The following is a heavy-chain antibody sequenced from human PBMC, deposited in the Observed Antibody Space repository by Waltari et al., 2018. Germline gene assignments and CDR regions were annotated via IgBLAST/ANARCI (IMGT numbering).Heavy chain of an antibody. J-gene: IGHJ3*02. CDR3: ARAVADVGGAFDI. Sequence: QVQLVQSGAEVKKPGASVKVSCKASGYTFTSYAMHWVRQAPGQRLEWMGWINAGKGNTKYSQKFQGRVTITRDTSASTAYMELSSLRSEDTAVYYCARAVADVGGAFDIWGQGTMVTVSS. CDR1: GYTFTSYA. D-gene: IGHD6-19*01. CDR2: INAGKGNT. V-gene: IGHV1-3*01.